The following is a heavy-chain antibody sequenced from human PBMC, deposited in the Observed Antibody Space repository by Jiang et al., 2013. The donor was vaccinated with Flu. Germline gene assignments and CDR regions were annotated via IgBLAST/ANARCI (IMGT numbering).Heavy chain of an antibody. CDR2: IDPSDSYT. V-gene: IGHV5-10-1*01. J-gene: IGHJ6*04. D-gene: IGHD3-22*01. Sequence: GLEWMGRIDPSDSYTKYSPSFEGHVTISADKSISTAYLQWSSLKASDTAIYYCARQRMDYDSSGYYYYYYGMDVWGKGTTATVSS. CDR3: ARQRMDYDSSGYYYYYYGMDV.